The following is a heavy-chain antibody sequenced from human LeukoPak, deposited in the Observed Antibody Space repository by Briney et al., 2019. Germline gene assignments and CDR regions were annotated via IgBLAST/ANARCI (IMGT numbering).Heavy chain of an antibody. CDR2: IIPIFGTA. V-gene: IGHV1-69*13. CDR3: ARVTLGYSRSGDNYYYYGMDV. J-gene: IGHJ6*02. CDR1: GGTFSSYA. D-gene: IGHD6-13*01. Sequence: SVKVSCKASGGTFSSYAISWVRQAPGQGLEWMGGIIPIFGTANYAQKFQGRVTITVDESTSTAYMELSSLRSEDTAVYYCARVTLGYSRSGDNYYYYGMDVWGQGTTVSVSS.